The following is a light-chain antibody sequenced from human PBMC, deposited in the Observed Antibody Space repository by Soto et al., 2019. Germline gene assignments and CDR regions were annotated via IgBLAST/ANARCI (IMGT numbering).Light chain of an antibody. CDR2: GAY. CDR3: QQYNSYWT. J-gene: IGKJ1*01. V-gene: IGKV3-20*01. Sequence: EIVLTQSPGTLSLSPGERATLSCRASQSVSNNYLAWYQQKPGQAPRLLIYGAYSRATGIPDRFSGSGSGTDFTLTISSLQPDDFATYYCQQYNSYWTFGQGTKVDIK. CDR1: QSVSNNY.